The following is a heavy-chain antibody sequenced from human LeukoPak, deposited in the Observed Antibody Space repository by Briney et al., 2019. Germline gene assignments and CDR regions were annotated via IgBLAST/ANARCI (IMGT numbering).Heavy chain of an antibody. V-gene: IGHV4-30-4*02. CDR2: IYYSGST. D-gene: IGHD5-24*01. Sequence: SETLSLTCTVSGGSISSGDYYWSWIRQPPGKGLEWIGYIYYSGSTYYNPSLKSRVTISVDTSKNQFSLKLSSVTAADTAVYYCARSRDGYNPAYYGMDVWGQGTTVTVSS. CDR3: ARSRDGYNPAYYGMDV. J-gene: IGHJ6*02. CDR1: GGSISSGDYY.